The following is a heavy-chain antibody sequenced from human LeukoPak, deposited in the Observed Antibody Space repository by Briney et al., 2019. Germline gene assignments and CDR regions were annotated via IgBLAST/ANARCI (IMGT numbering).Heavy chain of an antibody. CDR3: ARSPRVYCSGGSCYSRRYYYYYMDV. Sequence: PSETLSLTRAVYGGSLRGYYWSWLRQPPWMGLAWIGEINHSGSSNYNPSLMSRGTISVDTSKNQFSLKLSSVTAADTAVYYCARSPRVYCSGGSCYSRRYYYYYMDVWGKGTTVTVSS. V-gene: IGHV4-34*01. J-gene: IGHJ6*03. CDR1: GGSLRGYY. CDR2: INHSGSS. D-gene: IGHD2-15*01.